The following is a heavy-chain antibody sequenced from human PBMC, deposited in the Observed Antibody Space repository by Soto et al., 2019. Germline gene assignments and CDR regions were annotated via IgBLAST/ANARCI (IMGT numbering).Heavy chain of an antibody. J-gene: IGHJ4*02. Sequence: SETLSLTSTVSGGSISSYYWSWIRQPPGKGLEWIGYIYYSGSTNYNPSLKSRVTISVDTSKNQFSLKLSSVTAADTAVYYCARAVAARPIFYFDYWGQGTLVTVSS. CDR3: ARAVAARPIFYFDY. CDR2: IYYSGST. CDR1: GGSISSYY. V-gene: IGHV4-59*01. D-gene: IGHD6-6*01.